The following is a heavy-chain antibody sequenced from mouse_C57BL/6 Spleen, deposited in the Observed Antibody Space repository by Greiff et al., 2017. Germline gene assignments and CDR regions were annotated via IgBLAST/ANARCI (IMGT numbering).Heavy chain of an antibody. CDR2: ISYDGSN. D-gene: IGHD2-10*02. CDR1: GYSITSGYY. CDR3: ARVYGNSYAMDY. J-gene: IGHJ4*01. V-gene: IGHV3-6*01. Sequence: EVQLQESGPGLVKPSQSLSLTCSVTGYSITSGYYWNWIRQFPGNKLEWMGYISYDGSNNYNPSLKNRISITRDTSKNQFFLKLNSVTTEDTATYYCARVYGNSYAMDYWGQGTSVTVSS.